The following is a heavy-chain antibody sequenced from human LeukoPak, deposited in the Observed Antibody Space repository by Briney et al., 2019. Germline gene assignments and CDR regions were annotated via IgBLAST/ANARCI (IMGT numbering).Heavy chain of an antibody. Sequence: RRSLRLSCAASGFTFSSYAMHWVRQAPGKGLEWVAVISYDGSNKYYADSVKGRFTISRDNSKNTLYLQMNSLRAEDTAVYYCARDGGGDITMVYYFDYWGQGTLVTVSS. J-gene: IGHJ4*02. V-gene: IGHV3-30-3*01. CDR1: GFTFSSYA. D-gene: IGHD3-10*01. CDR2: ISYDGSNK. CDR3: ARDGGGDITMVYYFDY.